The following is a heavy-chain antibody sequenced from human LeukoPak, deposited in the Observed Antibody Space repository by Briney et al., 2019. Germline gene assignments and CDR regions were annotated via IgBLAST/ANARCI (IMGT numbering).Heavy chain of an antibody. Sequence: PSETLSLTCAVYGGSFSGYYWSWIRQPPGKGLEWIGEINHSGSTNNNPSLKSRVTISVDTSKNQFSLKLSSVTAADTAVYYCARVGPLYGGYVLGYWGQGTLVTVSS. CDR2: INHSGST. J-gene: IGHJ4*02. V-gene: IGHV4-34*01. CDR3: ARVGPLYGGYVLGY. D-gene: IGHD5-12*01. CDR1: GGSFSGYY.